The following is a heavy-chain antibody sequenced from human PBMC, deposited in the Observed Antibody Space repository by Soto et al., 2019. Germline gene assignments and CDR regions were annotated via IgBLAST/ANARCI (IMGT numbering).Heavy chain of an antibody. J-gene: IGHJ4*02. CDR3: ARKVAGSI. V-gene: IGHV3-23*01. CDR2: ISSSGDDS. D-gene: IGHD6-19*01. CDR1: GFTVSSFP. Sequence: EMHLLESGGGLVQPGGSLRLSCAASGFTVSSFPMTWVRQAPGKGLEWVSSISSSGDDSFYADSVKGRFTISRDSSKNMLFLQLSSLRAEDTAVYYCARKVAGSIWGQGTPVTVSS.